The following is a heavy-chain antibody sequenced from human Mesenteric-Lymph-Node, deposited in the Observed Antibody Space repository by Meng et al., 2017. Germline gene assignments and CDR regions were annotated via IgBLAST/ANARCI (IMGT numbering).Heavy chain of an antibody. CDR2: IYYSGST. J-gene: IGHJ4*02. CDR1: GGSISSSSYY. D-gene: IGHD1-26*01. V-gene: IGHV4-39*06. CDR3: AREVGGRYRRGNDY. Sequence: SETLSLTCTVSGGSISSSSYYWGWIRQPPGKGLEWIGSIYYSGSTYYNPSLKSRVNISVDTSKNQFPLKLSSVTAADTAVYYCAREVGGRYRRGNDYWGQGTLVTVSS.